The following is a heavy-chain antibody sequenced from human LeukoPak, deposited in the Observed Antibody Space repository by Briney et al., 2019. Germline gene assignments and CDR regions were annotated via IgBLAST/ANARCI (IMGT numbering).Heavy chain of an antibody. V-gene: IGHV1-2*02. Sequence: ASVKVSCKASGYTFTGYHMHWVRQAPGQGLEWMGWTNPNSDGTNFAQNFQGRVTMTRDTSISTVYMELSRLRSDDTAVYYCARERDNRYCSSISCYAFDNWGQGTLVTVSS. CDR2: TNPNSDGT. CDR3: ARERDNRYCSSISCYAFDN. D-gene: IGHD2-2*01. CDR1: GYTFTGYH. J-gene: IGHJ4*02.